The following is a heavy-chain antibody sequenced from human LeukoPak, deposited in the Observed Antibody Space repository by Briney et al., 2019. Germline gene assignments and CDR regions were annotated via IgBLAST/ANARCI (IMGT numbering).Heavy chain of an antibody. D-gene: IGHD3-3*01. CDR2: IKQDGSEK. CDR1: GFTFSSYW. J-gene: IGHJ5*02. CDR3: ARGATFTIFGVVVPRFDP. Sequence: GGSLRLSCAASGFTFSSYWMSWVRQAPGKGLEWVANIKQDGSEKYYVDSVKGRFTISRDNAKNSLYLQMNSLRAEDTAVYYRARGATFTIFGVVVPRFDPWGQGTLVTVSS. V-gene: IGHV3-7*04.